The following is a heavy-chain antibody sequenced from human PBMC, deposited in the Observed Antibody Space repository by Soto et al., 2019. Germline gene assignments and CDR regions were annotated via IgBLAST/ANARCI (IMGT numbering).Heavy chain of an antibody. D-gene: IGHD1-26*01. V-gene: IGHV4-34*01. CDR2: INHSGSA. CDR3: ARGLITGSQYSGGSYYFDS. J-gene: IGHJ4*02. Sequence: SETLSLTCDVYGGSFSGYIWTWIRQTPGKGLQWIGQINHSGSANYNPSLKSRVTISVHTSNSQFSLELSSVTAADTAVYYCARGLITGSQYSGGSYYFDSWGQETQLTISS. CDR1: GGSFSGYI.